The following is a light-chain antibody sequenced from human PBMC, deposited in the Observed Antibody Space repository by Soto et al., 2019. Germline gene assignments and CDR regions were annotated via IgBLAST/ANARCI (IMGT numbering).Light chain of an antibody. Sequence: EIILTQSPATLSLSPGERATLSCRASQSIASYLAWYQQKPGQAPRLLIFGASTRATGIPARFNGSGSGKDFTLAISSLEHEDLAVYYCQQRSKWPPLTLGGGTKVEIK. V-gene: IGKV3-11*01. CDR1: QSIASY. J-gene: IGKJ4*01. CDR3: QQRSKWPPLT. CDR2: GAS.